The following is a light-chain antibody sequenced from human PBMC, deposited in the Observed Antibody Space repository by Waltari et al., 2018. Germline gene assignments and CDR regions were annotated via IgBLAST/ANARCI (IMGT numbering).Light chain of an antibody. V-gene: IGLV3-25*03. CDR2: KDS. CDR3: QSADSSGTYEV. Sequence: SYELTQPPSVSVSPGQTARITCSGDALPTHYAYWYQQKPGQAPVLVIYKDSERPSGIPGQFSGSSSGKTVTLTISGSQAEDEADYYCQSADSSGTYEVFGGGTKLTVL. J-gene: IGLJ3*02. CDR1: ALPTHY.